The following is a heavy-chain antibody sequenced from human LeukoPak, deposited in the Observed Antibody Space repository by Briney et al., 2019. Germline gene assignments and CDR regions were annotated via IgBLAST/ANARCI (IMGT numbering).Heavy chain of an antibody. CDR1: GFTFSSYG. V-gene: IGHV3-30*18. J-gene: IGHJ4*02. D-gene: IGHD3-10*01. CDR3: AKEGGGSTFGSDY. Sequence: GGSLRLSCAAFGFTFSSYGMHWVRQAPGKGLEWVAVISYDGSNKYYADSVKGRFTISRDNSKNTLYLQMNSLRAEDTAVYYCAKEGGGSTFGSDYRGQGTLVTVSS. CDR2: ISYDGSNK.